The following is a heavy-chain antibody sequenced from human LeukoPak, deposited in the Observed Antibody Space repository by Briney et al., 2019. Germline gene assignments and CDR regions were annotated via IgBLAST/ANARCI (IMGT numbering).Heavy chain of an antibody. CDR3: ARFYYDSSGYGFGS. CDR1: GGSISSYY. D-gene: IGHD3-22*01. Sequence: SETLSLTCTVSGGSISSYYWSWIRQPPGKGLEWIGYINHSGITNNNPSLKSRVTTSVDTSKNQFSLKLSSVTAADTAVYYCARFYYDSSGYGFGSWGQGTKVTVSS. CDR2: INHSGIT. J-gene: IGHJ3*02. V-gene: IGHV4-59*01.